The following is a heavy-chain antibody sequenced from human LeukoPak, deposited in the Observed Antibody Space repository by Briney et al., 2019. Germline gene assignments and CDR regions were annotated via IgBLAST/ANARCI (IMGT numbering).Heavy chain of an antibody. D-gene: IGHD3-3*01. CDR1: GYTFTSYD. CDR3: ARAVSLRFLEWLSPNWFDP. J-gene: IGHJ5*02. V-gene: IGHV1-8*03. Sequence: ASVKDSCKASGYTFTSYDINWVRQATGQGLEWMGWMNPNSGNTGYAQKFQGRVTITRNTSISTAYMELSSLRSEDTAVYYCARAVSLRFLEWLSPNWFDPWGQGTLVTVSS. CDR2: MNPNSGNT.